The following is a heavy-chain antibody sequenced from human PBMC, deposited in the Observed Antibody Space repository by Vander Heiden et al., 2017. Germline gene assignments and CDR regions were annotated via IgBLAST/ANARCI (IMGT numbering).Heavy chain of an antibody. CDR1: GFTFSGYA. J-gene: IGHJ4*02. Sequence: QVQLVESGGGVVQPGRSLRLYCAASGFTFSGYAMHVVRQAPGKGREWVAVIWYDGSNQYYAESVKGRFTVSRDNYKNTLYLQMNSLRAEDTAVYYCAREGRLGTGYTFLDYWGQGTLVTVSS. CDR3: AREGRLGTGYTFLDY. CDR2: IWYDGSNQ. V-gene: IGHV3-33*01. D-gene: IGHD3-16*01.